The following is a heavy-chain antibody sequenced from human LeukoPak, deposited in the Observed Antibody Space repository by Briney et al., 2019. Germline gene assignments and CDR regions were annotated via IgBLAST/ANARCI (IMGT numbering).Heavy chain of an antibody. Sequence: NPGGSLRLSCAASGFTFSSYSMNWVRQAPGKGLEWVSSISSSSSYIYYADSVKGRFTISRDNAKNSLYLQMNSLRAEDTAVYYCARSKNSGSYARPLDYWGQGTLVTVSS. V-gene: IGHV3-21*01. J-gene: IGHJ4*02. CDR1: GFTFSSYS. CDR3: ARSKNSGSYARPLDY. D-gene: IGHD1-26*01. CDR2: ISSSSSYI.